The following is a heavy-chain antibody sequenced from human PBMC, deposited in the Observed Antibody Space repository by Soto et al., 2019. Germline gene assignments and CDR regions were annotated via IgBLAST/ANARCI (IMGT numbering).Heavy chain of an antibody. CDR2: ISSSSSYI. V-gene: IGHV3-21*01. CDR1: GFTFSSYS. D-gene: IGHD4-17*01. J-gene: IGHJ6*03. CDR3: ARAEDYGDYYYYMDV. Sequence: GGSLRLSCAASGFTFSSYSMNWVRQAPGKGLEWVSSISSSSSYIYYADSVKGRFTISRDNAKNSLYLQMNSLRAEDTAVYYCARAEDYGDYYYYMDVWGKGTTVTVSS.